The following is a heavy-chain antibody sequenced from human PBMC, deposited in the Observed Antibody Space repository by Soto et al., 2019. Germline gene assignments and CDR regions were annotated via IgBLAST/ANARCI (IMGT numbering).Heavy chain of an antibody. CDR2: IIPIFGTA. J-gene: IGHJ4*02. CDR3: ARGAHVDTAIDSDY. D-gene: IGHD5-18*01. V-gene: IGHV1-69*12. CDR1: GGTFSSYA. Sequence: QVQLVQSGAEVKKPGSSVKVSCKASGGTFSSYAISWVRQAPGQGLEWMGGIIPIFGTANYAQKFQGRVTITADDYTNTAYMELSSLRSEDTAVYYCARGAHVDTAIDSDYWGQGTLVTVSS.